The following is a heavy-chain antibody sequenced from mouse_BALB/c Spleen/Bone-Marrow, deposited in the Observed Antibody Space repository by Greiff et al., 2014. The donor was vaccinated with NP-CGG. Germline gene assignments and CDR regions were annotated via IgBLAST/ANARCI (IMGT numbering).Heavy chain of an antibody. CDR1: GFNIKDYY. Sequence: EVQLQESGAELVRSGASVKLSCTASGFNIKDYYMHWVKQRPEQGLEWIGWIDPENGDTEYALKFQGKATMTADTSSNTAYLQLSILTSEAAAVYYCNAWNYYGGMGYWGQGTSVTVSS. J-gene: IGHJ4*01. D-gene: IGHD1-2*01. CDR3: NAWNYYGGMGY. CDR2: IDPENGDT. V-gene: IGHV14-4*02.